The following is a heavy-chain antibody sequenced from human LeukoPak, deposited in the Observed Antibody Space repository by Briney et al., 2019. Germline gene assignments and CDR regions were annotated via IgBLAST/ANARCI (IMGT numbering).Heavy chain of an antibody. V-gene: IGHV1-2*04. Sequence: ASVKVSCKASGYTFTGYYMHWVRQAPGQGLEWMGWINPNSGGTNYAQKFQGWVTMTRDTSISTAYMELSRLRSDDTAVYYCASSFGGGRFTNPPDYYGMDVWGQGTTVTVSS. CDR2: INPNSGGT. D-gene: IGHD3-16*01. CDR1: GYTFTGYY. CDR3: ASSFGGGRFTNPPDYYGMDV. J-gene: IGHJ6*02.